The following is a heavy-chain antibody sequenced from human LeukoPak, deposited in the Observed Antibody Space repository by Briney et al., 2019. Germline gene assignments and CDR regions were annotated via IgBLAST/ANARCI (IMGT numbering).Heavy chain of an antibody. J-gene: IGHJ4*02. D-gene: IGHD3-22*01. Sequence: GGSLRLSCAASGFTFSDYYMSWIRQAPGKGLEWVSYISSSGSTIYYADSVKGRFTISRDNAKNSLYLQMNSLRAEDTAVYYCARDHHRYYYDSSGHFDYWGQGTLVTVSS. CDR1: GFTFSDYY. V-gene: IGHV3-11*04. CDR2: ISSSGSTI. CDR3: ARDHHRYYYDSSGHFDY.